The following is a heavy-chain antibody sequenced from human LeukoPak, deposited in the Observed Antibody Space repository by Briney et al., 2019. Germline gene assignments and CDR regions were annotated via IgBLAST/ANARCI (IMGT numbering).Heavy chain of an antibody. Sequence: GGSLRLSCAASGFTFSTYSMNWVRQAPGKGLEWVSSMSNSIHYADSVKGRFTISRDNAKNLLYLQMNSLRDDDTAVYYCARETLKAFDFWGQGTMVTVSS. V-gene: IGHV3-21*06. CDR3: ARETLKAFDF. CDR2: MSNSI. CDR1: GFTFSTYS. J-gene: IGHJ3*01.